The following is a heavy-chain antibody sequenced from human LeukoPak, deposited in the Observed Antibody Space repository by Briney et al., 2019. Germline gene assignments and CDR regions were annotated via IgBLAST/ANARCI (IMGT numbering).Heavy chain of an antibody. CDR2: TSSSGSTI. V-gene: IGHV3-11*01. CDR3: ARGKYSFDY. CDR1: GFTFSDSY. Sequence: GGSPRLSCAASGFTFSDSYMSWIRQAPGKGLEYISYTSSSGSTIYYADSVKGRFTLSRDNAKNSLSLEMNSLRAEDTAVYYCARGKYSFDYWGQGTLVTVSS. J-gene: IGHJ4*02.